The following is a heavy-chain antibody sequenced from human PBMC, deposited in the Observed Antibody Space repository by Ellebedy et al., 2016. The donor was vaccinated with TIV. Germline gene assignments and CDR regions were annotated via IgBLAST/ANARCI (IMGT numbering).Heavy chain of an antibody. CDR2: ISGSGGST. V-gene: IGHV3-23*01. J-gene: IGHJ4*02. CDR1: GFTFSSYS. Sequence: GESLKISCAASGFTFSSYSMSWVRQAPGKGLEWVSAISGSGGSTYYADSVKGRFTISRDNSKNSLSLQMNSLGGEDTAVYYCARGGVVAGADYWGQGTLVTVSS. D-gene: IGHD6-19*01. CDR3: ARGGVVAGADY.